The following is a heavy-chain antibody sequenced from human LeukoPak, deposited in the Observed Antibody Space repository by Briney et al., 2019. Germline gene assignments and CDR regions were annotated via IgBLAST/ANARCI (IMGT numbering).Heavy chain of an antibody. V-gene: IGHV4-4*07. D-gene: IGHD3-10*01. CDR3: ARSGDFRRGLDV. CDR2: IYTSGST. J-gene: IGHJ6*02. CDR1: GGSIGNYY. Sequence: SETLSLTCTVSGGSIGNYYYNWIRQPAGKGLEWIGRIYTSGSTDYNPSLKSRVTMSVDTPRNQFSLTLSSVTAADTGVYYCARSGDFRRGLDVWGQGTTV.